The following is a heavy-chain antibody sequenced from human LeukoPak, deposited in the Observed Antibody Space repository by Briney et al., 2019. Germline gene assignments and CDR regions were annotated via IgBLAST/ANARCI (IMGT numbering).Heavy chain of an antibody. V-gene: IGHV3-7*01. CDR3: AKYLSRAFDS. Sequence: GGSLRLCCAASGFTFRSYWMSWVRQAPGKGLEWLGHINQEASRTDHADSVKGRFTISRDNARNLLYLHMSSLSAEDTAVYYCAKYLSRAFDSWGQGILVSVSS. CDR1: GFTFRSYW. D-gene: IGHD2/OR15-2a*01. CDR2: INQEASRT. J-gene: IGHJ4*02.